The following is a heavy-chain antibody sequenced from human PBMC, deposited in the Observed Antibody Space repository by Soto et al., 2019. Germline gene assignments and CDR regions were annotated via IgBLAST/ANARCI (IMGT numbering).Heavy chain of an antibody. J-gene: IGHJ4*02. V-gene: IGHV3-23*01. D-gene: IGHD3-9*01. CDR3: AKTESFNGYYNAFDC. Sequence: SLRLSCAASGFPFSGYAVTWVRQAPGKGLEWVSAISGGGGSTYYADSVKGRFTISRDSSKNTVYLQMHSLRAEDTAVYYCAKTESFNGYYNAFDCWGQGTRVTVSS. CDR2: ISGGGGST. CDR1: GFPFSGYA.